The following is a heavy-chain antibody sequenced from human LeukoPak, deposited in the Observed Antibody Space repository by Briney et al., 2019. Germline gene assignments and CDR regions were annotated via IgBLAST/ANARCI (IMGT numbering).Heavy chain of an antibody. CDR3: ATHRHSSSWYAEPDLVN. CDR1: GFTFSSYA. Sequence: PGGSLRLSCAASGFTFSSYAMSWVRQAPGKGLEWVSAISGSGGSTYYADSVKGRFTISRDNSKNTLYLQMNSLRAEDTAVYYCATHRHSSSWYAEPDLVNWGQGTPVTVSS. J-gene: IGHJ4*02. CDR2: ISGSGGST. D-gene: IGHD6-13*01. V-gene: IGHV3-23*01.